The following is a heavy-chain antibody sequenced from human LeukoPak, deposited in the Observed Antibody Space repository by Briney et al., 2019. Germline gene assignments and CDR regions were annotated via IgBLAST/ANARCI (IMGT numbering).Heavy chain of an antibody. J-gene: IGHJ6*02. CDR1: GATFSDNE. CDR3: ARDARILVRGTSHYSGMDV. Sequence: GGSLRLSCAASGATFSDNEMNWVRQAPGKGLEWVSYISRSGSTIHHADSVKGRFTISRDNAKNSLYLQMNSLRAEDTAVYYCARDARILVRGTSHYSGMDVWGQGTTVTVSS. D-gene: IGHD3-10*01. V-gene: IGHV3-48*03. CDR2: ISRSGSTI.